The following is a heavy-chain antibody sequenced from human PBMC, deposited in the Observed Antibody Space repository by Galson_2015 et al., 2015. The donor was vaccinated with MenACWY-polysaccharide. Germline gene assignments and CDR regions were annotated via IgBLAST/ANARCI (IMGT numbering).Heavy chain of an antibody. CDR2: ITDSGSST. V-gene: IGHV3-23*01. CDR1: GFTFSSYV. CDR3: AKGGREVDNWLDP. J-gene: IGHJ5*02. D-gene: IGHD1-26*01. Sequence: SLRLSCAVSGFTFSSYVMSWVRQAPGRGLEWVSSITDSGSSTYYVDSVKGRFTISRDNSKNTRFLQMNSLRADDTAVYYCAKGGREVDNWLDPWGQGALVTVSS.